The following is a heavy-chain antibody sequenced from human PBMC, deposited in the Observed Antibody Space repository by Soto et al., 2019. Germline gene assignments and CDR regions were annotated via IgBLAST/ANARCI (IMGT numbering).Heavy chain of an antibody. CDR2: ISYDGSNK. D-gene: IGHD3-3*01. CDR3: AKDSRGRTYYDFWSGYYESYYFDY. V-gene: IGHV3-30*18. Sequence: QAGGSLRLSCAASGFTFSSYGMHWVRQAPGKGLEWVAVISYDGSNKYYADSVKGRFTISRDNSKNTLYLQMNSLRAEDTAVYYCAKDSRGRTYYDFWSGYYESYYFDYWGQGTLVTVSS. J-gene: IGHJ4*02. CDR1: GFTFSSYG.